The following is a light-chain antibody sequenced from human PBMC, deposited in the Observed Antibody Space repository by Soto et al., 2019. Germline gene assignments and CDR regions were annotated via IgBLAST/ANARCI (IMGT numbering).Light chain of an antibody. CDR3: QQYGYLVT. J-gene: IGKJ4*01. Sequence: EIVLTQTPAKLSLSPGERATLSCRASQSVSSYLAWYQQKPGRAHRLLIYGASSRATGIPDRFRGSGSGTDFTLTISRLEPEDFAMYYCQQYGYLVTCGGGTKVDIK. V-gene: IGKV3-20*01. CDR2: GAS. CDR1: QSVSSY.